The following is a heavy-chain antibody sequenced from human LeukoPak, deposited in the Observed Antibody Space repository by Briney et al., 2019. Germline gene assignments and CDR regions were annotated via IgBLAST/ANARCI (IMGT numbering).Heavy chain of an antibody. CDR1: GGSICSGSYY. J-gene: IGHJ4*02. D-gene: IGHD4-17*01. CDR3: ARGIESYGDYGY. CDR2: MYNSGST. Sequence: PSETLSLTCTVSGGSICSGSYYWSWIRQPPGKGLEWIAYMYNSGSTNYNPSLKSRVTISIDTSKNQFSLKLSSLTAADTAIYYCARGIESYGDYGYWGQGILVTVSS. V-gene: IGHV4-61*01.